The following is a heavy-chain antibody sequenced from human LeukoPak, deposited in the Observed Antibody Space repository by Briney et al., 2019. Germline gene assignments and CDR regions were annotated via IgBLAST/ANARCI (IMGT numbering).Heavy chain of an antibody. Sequence: PSETLSLTCTVSGGSISSSSYYWGWIRQPPGKGLEWIGSIYYSGSTNYNPSLKSRVTISVDTSKNQFSLKLSSVTAADTAVYYCARDAPYYYEGYFDYWGQGTLVTVSS. J-gene: IGHJ4*02. CDR3: ARDAPYYYEGYFDY. D-gene: IGHD3-22*01. CDR1: GGSISSSSYY. V-gene: IGHV4-39*07. CDR2: IYYSGST.